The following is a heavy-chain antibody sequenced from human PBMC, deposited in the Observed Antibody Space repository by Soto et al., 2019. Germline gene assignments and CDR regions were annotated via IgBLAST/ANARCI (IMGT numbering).Heavy chain of an antibody. CDR1: GFTFSSYA. CDR2: ISSNGGST. V-gene: IGHV3-64D*06. CDR3: ARGGGIVVVTAPYDH. D-gene: IGHD2-21*02. Sequence: PGGSLRLSCSASGFTFSSYAMHWVRQAPGKGLEYVSAISSNGGSTYYADSVKGRFTISRDNSKNTLYLQMSSLRAEDTAVYYCARGGGIVVVTAPYDHWGQGTLVTVSS. J-gene: IGHJ4*02.